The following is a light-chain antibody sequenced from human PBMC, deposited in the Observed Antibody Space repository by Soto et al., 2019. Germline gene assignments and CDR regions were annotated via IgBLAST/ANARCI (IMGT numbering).Light chain of an antibody. CDR3: QQYSSSPRT. CDR2: GAS. CDR1: QSVSSTY. Sequence: EIVLTQSPGTLSLSPGDRATLSCRASQSVSSTYLAWYQQKPGQAPRLLIYGASSRATAIPGRFSGSGSGTDFTLTISRLEPEDFAVYYCQQYSSSPRTFGQGTKLEIK. J-gene: IGKJ2*01. V-gene: IGKV3-20*01.